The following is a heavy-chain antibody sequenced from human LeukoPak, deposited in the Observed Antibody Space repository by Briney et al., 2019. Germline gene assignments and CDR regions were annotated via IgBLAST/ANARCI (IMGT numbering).Heavy chain of an antibody. V-gene: IGHV4-59*01. D-gene: IGHD3-9*01. CDR1: GGSISSYY. Sequence: PSETLSLTCTVSGGSISSYYWSWIRQPPGKGLEWIGYIYYSGSTNYNPSLKSRVTISVDTSKNQFSLKLSSVTAADTAVYYCARENYDILTGYYTAYFDYWGQGTLVTVSS. CDR3: ARENYDILTGYYTAYFDY. CDR2: IYYSGST. J-gene: IGHJ4*02.